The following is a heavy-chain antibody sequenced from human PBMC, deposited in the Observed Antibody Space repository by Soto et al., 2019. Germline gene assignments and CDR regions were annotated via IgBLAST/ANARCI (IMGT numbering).Heavy chain of an antibody. J-gene: IGHJ4*02. V-gene: IGHV3-33*01. CDR1: VFTFSLYG. D-gene: IGHD1-1*01. Sequence: PGGSLRLSCASSVFTFSLYGMHCVRHSPGKGLEWVAAIWDDGRRKDYADSVKDRLSISRDNSKNTLYLQLDSLRPEDTAVYYCATWQGYLNFNYWGQGTLVTVSS. CDR2: IWDDGRRK. CDR3: ATWQGYLNFNY.